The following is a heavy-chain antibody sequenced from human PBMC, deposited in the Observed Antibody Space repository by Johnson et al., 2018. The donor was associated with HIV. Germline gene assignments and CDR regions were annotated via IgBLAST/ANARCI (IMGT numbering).Heavy chain of an antibody. CDR1: GFTFDDYT. Sequence: VQLVESGGVVVQPGGSLRLSCAASGFTFDDYTMHWVRQAPGKGLEWVSLISWNSGSIGYADSVKGRFTISRDNFKNTLYLQMDSLRAEDTAVYFCAREMVAAKDAFDIWGQGTMITVSS. J-gene: IGHJ3*02. V-gene: IGHV3-43*01. D-gene: IGHD2-15*01. CDR3: AREMVAAKDAFDI. CDR2: ISWNSGSI.